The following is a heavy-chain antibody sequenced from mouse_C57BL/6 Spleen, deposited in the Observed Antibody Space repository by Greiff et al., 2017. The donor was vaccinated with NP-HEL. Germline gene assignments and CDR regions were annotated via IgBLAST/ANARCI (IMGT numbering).Heavy chain of an antibody. J-gene: IGHJ4*01. D-gene: IGHD2-5*01. Sequence: QVQLQQSGAELMKPGASVKLSCKATGYTFTGYWIEWVKQRPGHGLEWIGEILPGSGSTNYNEKFKGKATFTADTSSNTAYMQLSSLTTEDSAIYYCARRGEGYSNQSYYYAMDYWGQGTSVTVSS. CDR2: ILPGSGST. CDR1: GYTFTGYW. CDR3: ARRGEGYSNQSYYYAMDY. V-gene: IGHV1-9*01.